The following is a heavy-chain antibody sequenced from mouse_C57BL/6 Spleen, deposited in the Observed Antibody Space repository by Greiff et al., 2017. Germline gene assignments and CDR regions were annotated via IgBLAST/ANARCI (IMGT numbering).Heavy chain of an antibody. CDR1: GYSFTDYN. J-gene: IGHJ2*01. CDR2: INPNYGTT. D-gene: IGHD1-1*01. Sequence: EVQLQQSGPELVKPGASVKISCKASGYSFTDYNMNWGKPSNGKSLEWIGVINPNYGTTSYNQTFKGKATLTVDQSSSNADMQLNSLTSEDSAVYDSARDTVVAPFGYWGQGATLTVSS. CDR3: ARDTVVAPFGY. V-gene: IGHV1-39*01.